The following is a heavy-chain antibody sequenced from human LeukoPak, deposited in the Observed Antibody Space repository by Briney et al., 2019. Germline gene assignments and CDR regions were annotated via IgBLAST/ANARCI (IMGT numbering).Heavy chain of an antibody. J-gene: IGHJ2*01. CDR2: IYYSGST. CDR1: GGSISHYY. CDR3: ARHIPRIAAAGHWYFDL. V-gene: IGHV4-59*08. D-gene: IGHD6-13*01. Sequence: SETLSLTCTVSGGSISHYYWSWIRQPPGKGLEWIGYIYYSGSTNYNPSLKSRVTISVDTSKNQFSLKLSSVTAADTAVYYCARHIPRIAAAGHWYFDLWGRGTLVTVSS.